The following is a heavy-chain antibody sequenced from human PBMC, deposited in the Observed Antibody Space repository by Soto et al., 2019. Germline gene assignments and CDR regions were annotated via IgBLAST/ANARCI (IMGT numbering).Heavy chain of an antibody. CDR1: GGSISSYY. CDR3: AREYCSGGSCGWFDP. CDR2: IYYSGST. D-gene: IGHD2-15*01. J-gene: IGHJ5*02. Sequence: PSETLSLTCTVSGGSISSYYRSWIRQPPGKGLEWIGHIYYSGSTTYSPSLKSRASISVETSKNQFFLQLRSVTAADTAVYYCAREYCSGGSCGWFDPWGQGTLIT. V-gene: IGHV4-59*01.